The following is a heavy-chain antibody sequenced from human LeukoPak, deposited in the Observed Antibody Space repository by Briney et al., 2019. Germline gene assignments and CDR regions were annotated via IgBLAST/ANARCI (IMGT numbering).Heavy chain of an antibody. CDR3: ARTGDCSSTSCFGVTLFDP. Sequence: ASVKVSCKASGGTFSSYAISWVRQAPGQGLEWMGGINPIFGTANYAQKFQGRVTITADESTSTAYMELSSLRSEDTAVYYCARTGDCSSTSCFGVTLFDPWGQGTLVTVSS. V-gene: IGHV1-69*01. J-gene: IGHJ5*02. CDR2: INPIFGTA. CDR1: GGTFSSYA. D-gene: IGHD2-2*01.